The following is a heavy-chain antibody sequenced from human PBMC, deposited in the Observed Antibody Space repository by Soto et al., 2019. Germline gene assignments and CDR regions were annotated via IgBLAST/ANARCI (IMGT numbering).Heavy chain of an antibody. J-gene: IGHJ4*02. Sequence: PGGSLRLSCAASGFTFSDHWMHWVRQTPGKGLEWVSGLTWNGEVLGYADSVKGRFTISRDNGKNSLYLEMNSLRPEDTALYYCVKDSESSGYLTHLGYWGQGTLVTVSS. CDR2: LTWNGEVL. CDR1: GFTFSDHW. D-gene: IGHD3-22*01. CDR3: VKDSESSGYLTHLGY. V-gene: IGHV3-9*01.